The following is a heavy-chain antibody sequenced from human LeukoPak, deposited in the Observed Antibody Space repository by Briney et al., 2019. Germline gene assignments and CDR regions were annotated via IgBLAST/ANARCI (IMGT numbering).Heavy chain of an antibody. J-gene: IGHJ4*02. V-gene: IGHV3-21*01. CDR3: ARGSYSSGWYESADFDY. CDR2: ISSSSSYI. D-gene: IGHD6-19*01. CDR1: GFTFSSYS. Sequence: GGSLGLSCAASGFTFSSYSMNWVRQAPGKGLEWVSSISSSSSYIYYADSVKGRFTISRDNAKNSLYLQMNSLRAEDTAVYYCARGSYSSGWYESADFDYWGQGTLVTVSS.